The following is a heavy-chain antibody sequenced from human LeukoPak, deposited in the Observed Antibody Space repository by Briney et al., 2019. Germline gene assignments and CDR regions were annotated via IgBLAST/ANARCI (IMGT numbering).Heavy chain of an antibody. CDR3: ARGPSSWYRHWFDP. CDR1: SGSFSGYY. Sequence: SETLSLTCAVYSGSFSGYYWSWIRQPPGKGLEWIGEINHSGSTNYNPSLKSRVTISVDTSKNQFSLKLSSVTAADTAVYYCARGPSSWYRHWFDPWGQGTLVTVSS. J-gene: IGHJ5*02. D-gene: IGHD6-13*01. CDR2: INHSGST. V-gene: IGHV4-34*01.